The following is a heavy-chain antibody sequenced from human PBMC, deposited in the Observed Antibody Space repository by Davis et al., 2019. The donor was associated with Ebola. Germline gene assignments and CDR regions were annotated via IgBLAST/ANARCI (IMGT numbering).Heavy chain of an antibody. CDR1: GFTFSSYA. J-gene: IGHJ5*02. V-gene: IGHV3-23*01. CDR3: ASFIRGGPWGLDP. Sequence: GESLKISCAASGFTFSSYAMSWVRQAPGKGLEWVSAISGSGGSTYYADSVKGRFTISRDNSKNTLYLQMNSLRAEDTAVYSCASFIRGGPWGLDPWGQGTLVTVSS. CDR2: ISGSGGST. D-gene: IGHD3-10*01.